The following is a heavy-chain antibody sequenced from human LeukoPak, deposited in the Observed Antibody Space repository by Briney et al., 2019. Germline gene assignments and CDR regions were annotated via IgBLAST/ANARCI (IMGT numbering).Heavy chain of an antibody. V-gene: IGHV1-69*13. CDR2: IIPTFGTP. Sequence: GASVKVSCKASGGTFSSYAISWVRQAPGQGLEWVGGIIPTFGTPNYAQKFQGRVTITADESTSPAYMELSSLRSEDTAVYYCARDREYYDILTGYDLYYYYGMDVWGQGTTVTVSS. CDR1: GGTFSSYA. CDR3: ARDREYYDILTGYDLYYYYGMDV. J-gene: IGHJ6*02. D-gene: IGHD3-9*01.